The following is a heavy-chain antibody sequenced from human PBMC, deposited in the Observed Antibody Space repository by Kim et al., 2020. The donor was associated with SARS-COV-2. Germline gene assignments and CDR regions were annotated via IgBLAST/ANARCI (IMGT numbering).Heavy chain of an antibody. V-gene: IGHV5-10-1*01. CDR3: ARLRGRWGIVGAHSDFDY. J-gene: IGHJ4*02. CDR2: IDPSDSYT. Sequence: GESLKISCKGSGYSFTSYWISWVRQMPGKGLEWMGRIDPSDSYTNYSPSFQGHVTISADKSISTAYLQWSSLKASDTAMYYCARLRGRWGIVGAHSDFDYWGQGTLVTVSS. CDR1: GYSFTSYW. D-gene: IGHD1-26*01.